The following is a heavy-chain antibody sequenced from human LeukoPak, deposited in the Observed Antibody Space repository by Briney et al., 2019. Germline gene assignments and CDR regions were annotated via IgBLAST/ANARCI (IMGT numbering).Heavy chain of an antibody. V-gene: IGHV4-34*01. Sequence: KPSETLSLTCAVYGGSFSGYYWSWIRQPPGKGLEWIGEINHSGSTNYNPSLKSRVTISVDTSKNQFSLKLSSVTAADTAVYYCARGVARMVYAIRPYYYFDYWGQGTLVTVSS. D-gene: IGHD2-8*01. J-gene: IGHJ4*02. CDR3: ARGVARMVYAIRPYYYFDY. CDR1: GGSFSGYY. CDR2: INHSGST.